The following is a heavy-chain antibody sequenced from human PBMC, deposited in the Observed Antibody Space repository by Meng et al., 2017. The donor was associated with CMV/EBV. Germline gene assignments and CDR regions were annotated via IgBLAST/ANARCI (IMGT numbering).Heavy chain of an antibody. D-gene: IGHD1-1*01. CDR2: IKQDGSEK. Sequence: GESLKISCAASGFTFSSYWMGWVRQAPGKGLEWVANIKQDGSEKYYVDSVKGRFTISRDNAKNSLYLQMNSLRAEDTAVYYCARFDGGYIGYHYYYYGMDVWGQGTTVTVSS. CDR1: GFTFSSYW. J-gene: IGHJ6*02. V-gene: IGHV3-7*01. CDR3: ARFDGGYIGYHYYYYGMDV.